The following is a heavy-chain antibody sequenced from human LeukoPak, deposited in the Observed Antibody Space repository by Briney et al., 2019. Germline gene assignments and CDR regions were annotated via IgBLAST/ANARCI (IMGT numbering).Heavy chain of an antibody. J-gene: IGHJ4*02. Sequence: PSETLSLTCAVYGGSFSGYYWSWIRQPPGKGQEWIGEINHSGSTNYNPSLKSRVTISVDTSKNQFSLKLSSVTAADTAVYYCARGIHYYYGSYLFDYWGQGTLVTVSS. V-gene: IGHV4-34*01. CDR2: INHSGST. CDR1: GGSFSGYY. CDR3: ARGIHYYYGSYLFDY. D-gene: IGHD3-10*01.